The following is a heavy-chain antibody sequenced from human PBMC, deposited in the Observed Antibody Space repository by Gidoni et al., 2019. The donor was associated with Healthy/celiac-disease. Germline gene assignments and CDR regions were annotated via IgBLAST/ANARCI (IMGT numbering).Heavy chain of an antibody. J-gene: IGHJ4*02. V-gene: IGHV3-33*01. CDR1: GFTFSSYG. Sequence: QVQLVESGGGVVQPGRSLRLSCAASGFTFSSYGMHWVRQAQGKGLEWVAVIWYDGSNKYYADSVKGRFTISRDNSKNTLYLQMNSLRAEDTAVYYCARAHSSGYNWGQGTLVTVSS. CDR3: ARAHSSGYN. D-gene: IGHD3-22*01. CDR2: IWYDGSNK.